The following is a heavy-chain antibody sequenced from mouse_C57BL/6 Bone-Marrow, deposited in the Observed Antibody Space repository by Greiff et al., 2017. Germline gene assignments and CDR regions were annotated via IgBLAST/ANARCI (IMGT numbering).Heavy chain of an antibody. Sequence: LQQSGAELVRPGSSVKLSCKASYFAFMASAMHWVKQRPGHGLEWIGSFTMYSDATAYSENFKGKATLTADTSSSTAYMELSSLTSEDSAVYYCELGTGDYWGQGTTLTVSS. D-gene: IGHD4-1*01. CDR2: FTMYSDAT. CDR3: ELGTGDY. J-gene: IGHJ2*01. V-gene: IGHV1-49*01. CDR1: YFAFMASA.